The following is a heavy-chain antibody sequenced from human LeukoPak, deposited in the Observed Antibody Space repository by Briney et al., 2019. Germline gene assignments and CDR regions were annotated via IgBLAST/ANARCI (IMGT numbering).Heavy chain of an antibody. CDR3: AREYSSSGVDY. CDR1: GYTFTSYY. D-gene: IGHD6-13*01. CDR2: INPSGGST. V-gene: IGHV1-46*01. Sequence: ASVTVSCKASGYTFTSYYMHWVRQAPGQGLEWMGIINPSGGSTSYAQKFQGRVTMTRDMSTSTVYMELSSLRSEDTAVYYCAREYSSSGVDYWGQGTLVTVSS. J-gene: IGHJ4*02.